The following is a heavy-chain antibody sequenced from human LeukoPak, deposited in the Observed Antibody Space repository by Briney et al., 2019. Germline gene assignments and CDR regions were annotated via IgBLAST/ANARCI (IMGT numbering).Heavy chain of an antibody. CDR2: IYTSGST. D-gene: IGHD5-12*01. J-gene: IGHJ6*02. CDR1: GGSISSYY. Sequence: SETLSLTCTVSGGSISSYYWSWIRQPAGKGLEWIGRIYTSGSTNYNPSLKSRVTMSVDTSKNQFSLKLSSVTAADTAVYYCASGRKSGYPSFGGMDVWGQGTTVTVSS. V-gene: IGHV4-4*07. CDR3: ASGRKSGYPSFGGMDV.